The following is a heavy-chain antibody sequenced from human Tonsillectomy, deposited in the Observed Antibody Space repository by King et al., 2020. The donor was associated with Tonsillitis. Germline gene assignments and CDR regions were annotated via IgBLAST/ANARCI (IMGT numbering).Heavy chain of an antibody. V-gene: IGHV3-30*18. CDR3: AKDLYDSSGYYFDY. J-gene: IGHJ4*02. CDR1: GFTFSYYG. CDR2: ISYDGSNK. D-gene: IGHD3-22*01. Sequence: VQLVESGGGVVQPGRSLRLSCAASGFTFSYYGLHWVRHAPGKGLEWVAVISYDGSNKYYADSVKGRFTVSRDNSKNTLYLQMNSLRAEDTAVYYCAKDLYDSSGYYFDYWGQGTLVTVSS.